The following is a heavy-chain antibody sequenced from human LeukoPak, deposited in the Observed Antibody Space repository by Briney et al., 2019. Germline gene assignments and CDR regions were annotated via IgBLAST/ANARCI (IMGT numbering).Heavy chain of an antibody. CDR1: GDNVSNNSVT. J-gene: IGHJ4*02. CDR3: AGDRGVGAAVFFDY. CDR2: TYYRSKWYN. D-gene: IGHD6-13*01. Sequence: QTLSLTCAISGDNVSNNSVTWNWIRQSPSRGLEWLGRTYYRSKWYNDYAESVKSRMTIIPDTSKNQVSLQLNSVTPADTALYYCAGDRGVGAAVFFDYWGLGTLVSVSS. V-gene: IGHV6-1*01.